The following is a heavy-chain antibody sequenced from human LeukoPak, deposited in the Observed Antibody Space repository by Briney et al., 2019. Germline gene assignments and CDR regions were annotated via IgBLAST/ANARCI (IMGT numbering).Heavy chain of an antibody. CDR3: AGGTGWLIDS. V-gene: IGHV3-21*01. J-gene: IGHJ4*02. D-gene: IGHD3-9*01. CDR1: GFTFSSYS. Sequence: PGGSLRLSCAASGFTFSSYSMNWVRQAPGKGLEWVSSISSSSSYIYYADSVKGRFTISRDNAKNSLYLQMTSLRPEDTTLYYCAGGTGWLIDSWGQGTLVTVSS. CDR2: ISSSSSYI.